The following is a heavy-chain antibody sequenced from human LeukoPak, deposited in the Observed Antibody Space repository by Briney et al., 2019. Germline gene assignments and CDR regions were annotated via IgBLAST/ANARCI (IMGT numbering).Heavy chain of an antibody. D-gene: IGHD2-15*01. CDR1: GFTVSSNF. J-gene: IGHJ4*02. V-gene: IGHV3-23*01. CDR2: ITGSGGIT. CDR3: AKYRMATTPYFDY. Sequence: GGSLRLSCVISGFTVSSNFMNWVRQAPGKGLEWVSAITGSGGITHYADSVKGRFTISRDNSKNTLYLQMNSLRAEDTAVYYCAKYRMATTPYFDYWGQGTLVTVSS.